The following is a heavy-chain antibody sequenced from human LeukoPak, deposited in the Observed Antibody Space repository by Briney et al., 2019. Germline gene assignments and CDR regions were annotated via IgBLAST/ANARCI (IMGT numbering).Heavy chain of an antibody. D-gene: IGHD6-6*01. V-gene: IGHV3-73*01. Sequence: TGGSLRLSCAASGFTFSGSAMHWVRQASGKGLEWVGRIRSKANSYATAYAASVKGRFTISRDDSKNTAYLQMNSLKTEDTAVYYCTRLGYSSSPTYYYYYMDVWGKGTTVTVSS. J-gene: IGHJ6*03. CDR1: GFTFSGSA. CDR3: TRLGYSSSPTYYYYYMDV. CDR2: IRSKANSYAT.